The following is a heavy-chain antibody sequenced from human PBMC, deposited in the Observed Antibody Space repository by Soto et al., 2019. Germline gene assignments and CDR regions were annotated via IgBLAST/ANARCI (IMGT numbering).Heavy chain of an antibody. J-gene: IGHJ4*02. CDR2: IYFSGTA. V-gene: IGHV4-39*01. CDR1: GASINNTSYY. D-gene: IGHD3-16*01. Sequence: LQLQESGPGLVKPSETLSLTCSVSGASINNTSYYWGWIRQSPGKGLEWLGNIYFSGTAYSTPSLRSRVTMSVDTSKNQFSLQLNSMTAADTGVYYCASGAPGPIPNSYFDFWGQGTLVTVSS. CDR3: ASGAPGPIPNSYFDF.